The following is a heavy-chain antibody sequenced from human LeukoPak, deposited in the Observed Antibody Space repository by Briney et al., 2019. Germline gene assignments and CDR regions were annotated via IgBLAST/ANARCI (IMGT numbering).Heavy chain of an antibody. CDR1: GASISALY. CDR2: INHSGST. V-gene: IGHV4-34*01. CDR3: ARVVRAARQIDY. Sequence: SETLSLTCAVYGASISALYWGWIRQSPGKGLEWIGEINHSGSTNYNPSLKSRVTISVDTSKNQFSLKLSSVTAADTAAYYCARVVRAARQIDYWGQGTLVTVSS. J-gene: IGHJ4*02. D-gene: IGHD6-6*01.